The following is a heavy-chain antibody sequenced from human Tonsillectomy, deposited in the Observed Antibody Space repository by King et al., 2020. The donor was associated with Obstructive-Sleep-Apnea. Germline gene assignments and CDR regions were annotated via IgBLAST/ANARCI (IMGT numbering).Heavy chain of an antibody. CDR1: GYTFTGYY. CDR3: ARSVTAMAPFDA. CDR2: INPNSGGT. V-gene: IGHV1-2*04. J-gene: IGHJ4*02. D-gene: IGHD5-18*01. Sequence: QLVQSGAEVKKPGASVKVSCKASGYTFTGYYMHWVRQAPGQGLEWMGWINPNSGGTNYAQTFQGSVTITRDTPISTAYMELSRLTSEDTAVYYCARSVTAMAPFDAWGQGTLVTVSS.